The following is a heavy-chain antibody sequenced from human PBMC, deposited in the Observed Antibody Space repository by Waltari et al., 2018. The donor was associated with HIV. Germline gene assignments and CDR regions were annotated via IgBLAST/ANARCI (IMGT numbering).Heavy chain of an antibody. V-gene: IGHV4-34*01. CDR1: GGCFTGYY. D-gene: IGHD6-19*01. CDR3: ARDSAPGLAVDDDDGEFFYYGLDV. CDR2: VNHVGRT. J-gene: IGHJ6*01. Sequence: QVHLEQWGTGLLRPSETLSLTCAVYGGCFTGYYCRWIRQTPGGGLEWIGEVNHVGRTNYSPSLKGRVTVSVDTSKNQFSLTMRSVTAADTAVYYCARDSAPGLAVDDDDGEFFYYGLDVWGQGTTVTVSS.